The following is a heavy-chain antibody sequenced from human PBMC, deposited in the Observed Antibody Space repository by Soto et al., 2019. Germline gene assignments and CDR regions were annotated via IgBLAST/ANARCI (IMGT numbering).Heavy chain of an antibody. CDR2: FDPEDGET. CDR3: ATHTPYYDFWSGYYGNSNYYYYYGMDV. CDR1: GYTLTELS. J-gene: IGHJ6*02. Sequence: ASVKVSCKVSGYTLTELSMHWVRQAPGKGLEWMGGFDPEDGETIYAQKFQGRVTMTEDTSADTAYMELSSLRSEDTAVYYCATHTPYYDFWSGYYGNSNYYYYYGMDVWGQGTTVTVSS. V-gene: IGHV1-24*01. D-gene: IGHD3-3*01.